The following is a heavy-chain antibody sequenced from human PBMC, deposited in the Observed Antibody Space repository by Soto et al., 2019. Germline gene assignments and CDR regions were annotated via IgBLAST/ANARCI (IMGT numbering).Heavy chain of an antibody. CDR2: ISAYDGST. D-gene: IGHD1-1*01. CDR1: GYTFTSYG. CDR3: ARHNSQWPNWFDH. J-gene: IGHJ5*02. Sequence: ASVKVSCKASGYTFTSYGFSWVRQAPGQGLEWMGWISAYDGSTNYAQKFQGRVTMTTDTSTSTAYMELKSLRSDDTAVYYCARHNSQWPNWFDHWGQGTLVT. V-gene: IGHV1-18*01.